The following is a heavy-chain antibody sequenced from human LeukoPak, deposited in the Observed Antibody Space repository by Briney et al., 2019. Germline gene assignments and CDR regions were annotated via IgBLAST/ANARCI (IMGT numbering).Heavy chain of an antibody. Sequence: PSETLSLTCSVSAGSISDYYWTWIRQPAGKGLEWIGRVYTSGSTHYNPSLKTRLTMSVDTSKNQFSLKLSSVTAADTAVYYCARLITGTTTAFDIWGQGTMVTVSS. CDR3: ARLITGTTTAFDI. CDR1: AGSISDYY. J-gene: IGHJ3*02. V-gene: IGHV4-4*07. CDR2: VYTSGST. D-gene: IGHD1-7*01.